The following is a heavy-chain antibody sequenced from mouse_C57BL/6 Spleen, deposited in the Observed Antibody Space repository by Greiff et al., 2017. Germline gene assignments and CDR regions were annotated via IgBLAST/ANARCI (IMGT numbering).Heavy chain of an antibody. CDR1: GYTFTSYW. D-gene: IGHD1-1*01. CDR2: IYPGNSDT. CDR3: TRTAQLSTRVEGYLDV. Sequence: VQLQQSGTVLARPGASVKMSCKTSGYTFTSYWMHWVKQRPGQGLEWIGAIYPGNSDTSYNQKFKGKATLTAVPSASTAYMELSSLTNEDSAVYYCTRTAQLSTRVEGYLDVWGTGTTVTVSS. V-gene: IGHV1-5*01. J-gene: IGHJ1*03.